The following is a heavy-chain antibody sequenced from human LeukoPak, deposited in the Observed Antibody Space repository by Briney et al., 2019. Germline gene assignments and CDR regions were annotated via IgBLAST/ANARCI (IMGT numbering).Heavy chain of an antibody. CDR3: ARDSLLYDSSGYYTDY. CDR1: GGSITSNY. J-gene: IGHJ4*02. D-gene: IGHD3-22*01. V-gene: IGHV4-59*12. CDR2: IYYSGST. Sequence: PSETLSLTCTVSGGSITSNYWSWIRQPPGKGLEWIGYIYYSGSTNYNPSLKSRVTMSVDTSKNQFSLKLSSVTAADTAVYYCARDSLLYDSSGYYTDYWGQGTLVTVSS.